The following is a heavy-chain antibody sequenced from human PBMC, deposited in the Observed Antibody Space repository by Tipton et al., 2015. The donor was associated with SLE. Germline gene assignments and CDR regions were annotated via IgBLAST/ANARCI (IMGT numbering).Heavy chain of an antibody. CDR2: IYNSGIT. V-gene: IGHV4-61*02. CDR1: GDSFSSGSSS. CDR3: VKSVVVVSPRDYYYYMDV. Sequence: LRLSCTVSGDSFSSGSSSWNWVRQPAGKGLEWIGLIYNSGITNYNPSLQSRVTLSVDMSKNQFSLRLSSVTAADTGVYYCVKSVVVVSPRDYYYYMDVWGKGTTVTFSS. J-gene: IGHJ6*03. D-gene: IGHD2-15*01.